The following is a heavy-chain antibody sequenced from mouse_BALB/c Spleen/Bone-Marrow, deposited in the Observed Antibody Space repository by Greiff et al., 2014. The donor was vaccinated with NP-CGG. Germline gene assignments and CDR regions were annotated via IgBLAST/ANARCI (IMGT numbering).Heavy chain of an antibody. CDR3: TRGQLGLPSMDY. CDR1: GYTFTSYW. Sequence: LQQSGSELVRPGASVKLSCKASGYTFTSYWMHWVKQRPGQGLEWIGNIYPDSGSTNYDEKFKSKATLTVDTSSSTAYMQLSSLTSEDSAVYYCTRGQLGLPSMDYWGQGASVTVSS. CDR2: IYPDSGST. V-gene: IGHV1S22*01. J-gene: IGHJ4*01. D-gene: IGHD3-1*01.